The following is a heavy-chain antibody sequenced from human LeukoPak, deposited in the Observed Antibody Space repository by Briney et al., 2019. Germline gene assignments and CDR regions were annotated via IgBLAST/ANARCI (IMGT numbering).Heavy chain of an antibody. CDR1: GGSFSGYY. V-gene: IGHV4-34*01. CDR2: INHSGST. Sequence: KSSETLSLTCAVYGGSFSGYYWGWIRQPPGKGLEWIGEINHSGSTNYNPSLKSRVTISVDTSKNQFSLKLSSVTAADTAVYYCARGCGAYYDFWSGYTYWGRVTLVTVSS. D-gene: IGHD3-3*01. CDR3: ARGCGAYYDFWSGYTY. J-gene: IGHJ4*02.